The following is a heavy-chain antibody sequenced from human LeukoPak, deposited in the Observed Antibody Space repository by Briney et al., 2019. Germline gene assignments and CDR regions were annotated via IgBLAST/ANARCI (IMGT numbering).Heavy chain of an antibody. V-gene: IGHV3-33*01. CDR2: ISFDGSNT. D-gene: IGHD3-10*01. J-gene: IGHJ4*02. Sequence: PGGSLRLSCAASGFTFSSHGMHWVRQAPGKGLEWVPIISFDGSNTYYGDSVRGRFTISRDNSKNTVDLQMDSLRVEDTAVYYCARDLNARKDGLHFGADCWGQGSLVTVSS. CDR3: ARDLNARKDGLHFGADC. CDR1: GFTFSSHG.